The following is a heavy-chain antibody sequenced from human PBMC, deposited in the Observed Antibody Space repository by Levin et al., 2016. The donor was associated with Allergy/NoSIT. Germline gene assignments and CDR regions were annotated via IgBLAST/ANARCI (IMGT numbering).Heavy chain of an antibody. D-gene: IGHD1-7*01. CDR1: GGSISSGGYY. CDR2: IYYSGST. V-gene: IGHV4-31*03. J-gene: IGHJ4*02. Sequence: SETLSLTCTVSGGSISSGGYYWSWIRQHPGKGLEWIGYIYYSGSTYYNPSLKSRVTISVDTSKNQFSLKLSSVTAADTAVYYCARALYNWNYMVVEKFDYWGQGTLVTVSS. CDR3: ARALYNWNYMVVEKFDY.